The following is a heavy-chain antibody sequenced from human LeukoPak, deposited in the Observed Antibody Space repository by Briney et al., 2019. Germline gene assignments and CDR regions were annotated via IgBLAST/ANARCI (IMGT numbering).Heavy chain of an antibody. CDR3: ARDHDYDQGSYPLHY. CDR1: GFTFSSYE. Sequence: PGGSLRLSCAASGFTFSSYEMNWVRQPPGKGLEWVSSIISSSSDIYYADSVRGRFTIFRDNSKNSLYLQMNSLSAEDTAVYYCARDHDYDQGSYPLHYWRRATIVTVPS. CDR2: IISSSSDI. V-gene: IGHV3-21*01. D-gene: IGHD3-16*02. J-gene: IGHJ4*02.